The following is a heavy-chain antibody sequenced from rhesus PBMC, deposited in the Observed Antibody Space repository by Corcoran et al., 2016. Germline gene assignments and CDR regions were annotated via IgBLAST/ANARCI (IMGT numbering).Heavy chain of an antibody. V-gene: IGHV4-160*01. Sequence: QVQLQESGPGLVKPSETLSLTCAVSGGSISSNYWRGIRQPPGQGLEGIGRIYGSGGSTDYNPSLKSRVTISTDTSKNQFSLKLSSVTAADTAVYYCARNSYYEDDYGYYYSYYFDYWGQGVLVTVSS. J-gene: IGHJ4*01. CDR2: IYGSGGST. D-gene: IGHD3-9*01. CDR1: GGSISSNY. CDR3: ARNSYYEDDYGYYYSYYFDY.